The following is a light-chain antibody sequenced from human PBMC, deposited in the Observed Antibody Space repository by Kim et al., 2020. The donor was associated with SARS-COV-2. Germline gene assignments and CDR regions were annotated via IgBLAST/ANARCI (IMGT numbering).Light chain of an antibody. J-gene: IGKJ4*01. CDR1: QSIRSW. CDR3: QQYNSDSLT. CDR2: KAS. Sequence: DIHMTQSPSTLSASVGDRVTITCRASQSIRSWLAWYQQRPGKAPNLLIYKASSLESGVPSRFSGSGSGTEFTLTISSLQPDDFATYYCQQYNSDSLTFGGGTKVDIK. V-gene: IGKV1-5*03.